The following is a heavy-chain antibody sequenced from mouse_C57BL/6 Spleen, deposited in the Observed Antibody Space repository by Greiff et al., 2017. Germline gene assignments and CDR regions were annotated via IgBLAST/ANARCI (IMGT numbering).Heavy chain of an antibody. Sequence: QVQLQQSGPELVKPGASVKISCKASGYAFSSSWMNWVKQRPGKGLEWIGRIYPGDGDTNYNGKFKGKATLTADKSSSTAYMPLSSLTSEDSAVXFCARVDSSGYVDYWGQGTTLTVSS. CDR1: GYAFSSSW. V-gene: IGHV1-82*01. CDR2: IYPGDGDT. D-gene: IGHD3-2*02. J-gene: IGHJ2*01. CDR3: ARVDSSGYVDY.